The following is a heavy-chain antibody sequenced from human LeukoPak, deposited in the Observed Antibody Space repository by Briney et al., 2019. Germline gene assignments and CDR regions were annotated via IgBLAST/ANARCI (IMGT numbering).Heavy chain of an antibody. V-gene: IGHV3-64*02. CDR2: IISHGGST. J-gene: IGHJ4*02. Sequence: PGGSLRLSCAASGFTFNSYTMHWVRQAPGKGLEYVSAIISHGGSTHYADSVKGRFTISRDNSWNTLYLQMDSLRAEDTAVYFCATWDDYGDFVAFEYWGQGTLVTVSS. CDR1: GFTFNSYT. D-gene: IGHD4-17*01. CDR3: ATWDDYGDFVAFEY.